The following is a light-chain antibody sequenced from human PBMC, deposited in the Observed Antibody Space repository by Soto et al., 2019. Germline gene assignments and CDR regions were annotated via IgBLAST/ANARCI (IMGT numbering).Light chain of an antibody. CDR1: QTISGY. V-gene: IGKV1-39*01. CDR3: QQTYGTPPT. CDR2: SAS. J-gene: IGKJ1*01. Sequence: DTQMTQSPSSLSASVGDRVTITCLASQTISGYLNWYQQKPGKAPELLISSASSLQSGVPSRFSGSGSGTDFTLTIGSLQREDFATYFCQQTYGTPPTFGQGTKVDIK.